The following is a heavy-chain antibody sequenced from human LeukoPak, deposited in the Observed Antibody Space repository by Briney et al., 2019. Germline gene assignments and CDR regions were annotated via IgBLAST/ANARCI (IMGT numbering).Heavy chain of an antibody. Sequence: PSETLSLTCTVSGGSISTYYWSWIRQPPGKGLEWIGYIYYSGSTNYNPSLKSRVTISVDTSKNQISLRLSSATAADTAVYYCARLVHGSGSYFTSFDPWGQGTLVTVSS. D-gene: IGHD3-10*01. CDR2: IYYSGST. J-gene: IGHJ5*02. CDR3: ARLVHGSGSYFTSFDP. V-gene: IGHV4-59*08. CDR1: GGSISTYY.